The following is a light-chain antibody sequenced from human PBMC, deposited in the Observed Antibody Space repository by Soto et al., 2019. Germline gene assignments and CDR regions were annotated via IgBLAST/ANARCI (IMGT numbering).Light chain of an antibody. CDR2: DAS. CDR3: QQYNSYSRT. Sequence: DIQMTQSPSTLSGSVGDRVTITCRASQSISSWLAWYQQKPGKAPKLLIYDASSLESGVQSRFSGSGSGTEFTLTISSLQPDDFATYYCQQYNSYSRTFGQGTKVDIK. V-gene: IGKV1-5*01. CDR1: QSISSW. J-gene: IGKJ1*01.